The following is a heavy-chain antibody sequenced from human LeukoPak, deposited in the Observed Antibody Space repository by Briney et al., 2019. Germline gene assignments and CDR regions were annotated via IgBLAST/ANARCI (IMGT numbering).Heavy chain of an antibody. J-gene: IGHJ5*02. Sequence: SETLSLTCAVYAGSFSGYYWSWIRQPPGKGLEWIGEINHSGSTNYNPSLKSRVTISVDTSKNQFSLKLSSVTAADTAVYYCARAYSSSFYNWFDPWGQGTLVTVSS. D-gene: IGHD6-13*01. CDR3: ARAYSSSFYNWFDP. V-gene: IGHV4-34*01. CDR1: AGSFSGYY. CDR2: INHSGST.